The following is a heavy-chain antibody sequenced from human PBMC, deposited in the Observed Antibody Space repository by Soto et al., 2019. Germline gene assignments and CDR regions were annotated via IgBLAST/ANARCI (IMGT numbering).Heavy chain of an antibody. CDR3: ASHRYGYRGFDN. CDR1: CGSFIGYY. CDR2: INHSGST. Sequence: SETLSLTCAFYCGSFIGYYWSWIRQPPGKGLEWIGEINHSGSTNYNPSLKSRVTISVDTSKNQFSLKLSSVTAADTAVYYCASHRYGYRGFDNWGQGTLVTVSS. J-gene: IGHJ4*02. D-gene: IGHD5-18*01. V-gene: IGHV4-34*01.